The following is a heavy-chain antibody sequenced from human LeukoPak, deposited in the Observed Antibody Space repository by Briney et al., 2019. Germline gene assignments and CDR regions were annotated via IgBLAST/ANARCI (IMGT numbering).Heavy chain of an antibody. D-gene: IGHD6-6*01. Sequence: SSETLSLTCTVSGGSISSYYWSWIRQPPGKGLEWIGYIYYSGSTNYNPSLKSRVTISVDTSKNQFSLKLSSVTAADTAVYYCARGRSSSDYWGQGTLVTVSS. V-gene: IGHV4-59*01. CDR3: ARGRSSSDY. J-gene: IGHJ4*02. CDR2: IYYSGST. CDR1: GGSISSYY.